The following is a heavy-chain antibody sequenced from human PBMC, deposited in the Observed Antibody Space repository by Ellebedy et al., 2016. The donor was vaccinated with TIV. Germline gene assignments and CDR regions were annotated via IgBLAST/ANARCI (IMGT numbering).Heavy chain of an antibody. CDR2: ITGSSSYM. J-gene: IGHJ6*02. Sequence: GESLKISCAGAGFTFSNYSMNWVRKAPGKGLEWVASITGSSSYMFYSDSVKGRFTISRDNSKNTLYLQMNSLRAEDTAIYYCAKGWGIVDVWGQGTTVTVSS. CDR3: AKGWGIVDV. D-gene: IGHD3-16*01. V-gene: IGHV3-21*04. CDR1: GFTFSNYS.